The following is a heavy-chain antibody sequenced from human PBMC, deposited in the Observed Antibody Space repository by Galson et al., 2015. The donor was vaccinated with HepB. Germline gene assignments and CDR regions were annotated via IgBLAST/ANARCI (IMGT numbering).Heavy chain of an antibody. J-gene: IGHJ4*02. Sequence: SLRLSCAASGFTFSLYNMNWVRQAPGQGLEWISYISSNSRTVYYADSVKGRLTISRDNARNSLFLQMNTLGADDTAVYFCVRQGIRREVLFDTWGQGSLVTVSS. D-gene: IGHD6-13*01. CDR2: ISSNSRTV. V-gene: IGHV3-48*01. CDR1: GFTFSLYN. CDR3: VRQGIRREVLFDT.